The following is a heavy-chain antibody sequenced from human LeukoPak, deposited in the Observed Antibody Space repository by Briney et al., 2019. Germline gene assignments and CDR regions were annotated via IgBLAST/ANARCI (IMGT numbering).Heavy chain of an antibody. CDR2: IIPILGIA. J-gene: IGHJ4*02. V-gene: IGHV1-69*04. Sequence: GASVKVSCKASGGTFSSYAISWVRQAPGQGLEWMGRIIPILGIANYAQKFQGRVTMTRDTSISTAYMELSRLRSDDTAVYYCARGERGQYQLPAHIDYWGQGTLVTVSS. D-gene: IGHD2-2*01. CDR1: GGTFSSYA. CDR3: ARGERGQYQLPAHIDY.